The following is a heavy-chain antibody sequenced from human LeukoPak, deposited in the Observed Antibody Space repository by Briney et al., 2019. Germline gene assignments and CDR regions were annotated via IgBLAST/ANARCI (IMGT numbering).Heavy chain of an antibody. V-gene: IGHV4-4*07. CDR2: ISPRGST. Sequence: SETLSLTCSVSGGSISSYYWSWLRQPAGKGLEWLGRISPRGSTNYNPSLKSRVTMSVDTTKNQISLKFGSVTAADTAVYYCARSSGRDYYYMDVWGKGTTVTVSS. CDR1: GGSISSYY. D-gene: IGHD6-19*01. J-gene: IGHJ6*03. CDR3: ARSSGRDYYYMDV.